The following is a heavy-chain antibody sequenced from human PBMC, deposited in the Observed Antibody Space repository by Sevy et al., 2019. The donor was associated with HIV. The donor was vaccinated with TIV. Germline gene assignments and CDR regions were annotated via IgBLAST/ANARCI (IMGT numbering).Heavy chain of an antibody. CDR1: GGSFSGYY. CDR3: ARAARVVRGVIRFYDDYYMDD. J-gene: IGHJ6*03. V-gene: IGHV4-34*01. CDR2: INHSGST. D-gene: IGHD3-10*01. Sequence: SETLSLTCAVYGGSFSGYYWSWIRQPPGKGLEWIGEINHSGSTNYNPSRKSRVTISVDTSKNQFSLKLSSVTAADTAVYYCARAARVVRGVIRFYDDYYMDDWGKGTTVTVSS.